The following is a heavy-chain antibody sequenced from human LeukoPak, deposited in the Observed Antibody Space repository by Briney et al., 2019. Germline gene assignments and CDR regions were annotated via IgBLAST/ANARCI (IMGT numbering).Heavy chain of an antibody. J-gene: IGHJ4*02. CDR1: GFTFSSYD. D-gene: IGHD4-17*01. V-gene: IGHV3-23*01. CDR2: INANGDRT. Sequence: GGSLRLSCAASGFTFSSYDMHWVRQAPGRGLQWVSTINANGDRTSYADSVKGRFTISRDNSEDTLYLQMNNLRAEDTAVYYCAKDRMTTVTTANWGQGTLVTVSS. CDR3: AKDRMTTVTTAN.